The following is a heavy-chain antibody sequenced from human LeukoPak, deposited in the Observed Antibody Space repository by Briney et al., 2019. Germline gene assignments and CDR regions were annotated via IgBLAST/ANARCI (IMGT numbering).Heavy chain of an antibody. CDR1: GFSIGDYW. V-gene: IGHV3-7*01. J-gene: IGHJ4*02. Sequence: GGSLRLSCAASGFSIGDYWMSWVRQAPGKGLEWVANINQDKSSKAYVDSVKGRFTISRDNAKNSLYLQMNSLRADDTAVYFCTTGYSSNWYNEGNYWGQGTLVTVSS. D-gene: IGHD6-13*01. CDR2: INQDKSSK. CDR3: TTGYSSNWYNEGNY.